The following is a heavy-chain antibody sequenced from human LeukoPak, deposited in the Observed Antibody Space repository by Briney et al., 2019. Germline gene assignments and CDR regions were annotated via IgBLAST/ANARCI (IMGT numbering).Heavy chain of an antibody. CDR1: GFTFSSYP. J-gene: IGHJ3*02. CDR3: AKDRAGCGGNCGGDSFDI. Sequence: GGSLRLSCAASGFTFSSYPMSWVRQAPGKGLEWVSGMSDSGVRTFYADSVKGRFTISRDNFRNSLYLQMSSLRAEDTALYYCAKDRAGCGGNCGGDSFDIWGQGTMVTVSS. D-gene: IGHD4-23*01. V-gene: IGHV3-23*01. CDR2: MSDSGVRT.